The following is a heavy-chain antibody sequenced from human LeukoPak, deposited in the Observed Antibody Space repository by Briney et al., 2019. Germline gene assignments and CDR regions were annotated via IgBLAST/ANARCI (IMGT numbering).Heavy chain of an antibody. D-gene: IGHD1-26*01. CDR1: GGSFSGYY. V-gene: IGHV4-34*01. Sequence: SETLSLTCAVYGGSFSGYYWSWIRQPPGKGLEWIGEINHSGSTNYNPSLKSRVTISVDTSKNQFSLKLSSVTAEDTAVYYCARRVGAEDYWGQGTLVTVSS. CDR3: ARRVGAEDY. J-gene: IGHJ4*02. CDR2: INHSGST.